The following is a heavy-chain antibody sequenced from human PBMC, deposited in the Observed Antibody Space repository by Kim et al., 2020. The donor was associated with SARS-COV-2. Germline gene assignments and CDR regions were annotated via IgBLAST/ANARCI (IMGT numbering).Heavy chain of an antibody. D-gene: IGHD1-26*01. CDR1: GFTFGGYW. J-gene: IGHJ3*02. V-gene: IGHV3-7*03. Sequence: GGSLRLSCAASGFTFGGYWMSWVRQAPGKGLEWVANIKLDGSDKYYVDSVKGRFTISRDNAKNSLYLQMNSLRADDTAVYYCVKDGGTGSHSPPVTADFEIWGQGTMVTVSS. CDR2: IKLDGSDK. CDR3: VKDGGTGSHSPPVTADFEI.